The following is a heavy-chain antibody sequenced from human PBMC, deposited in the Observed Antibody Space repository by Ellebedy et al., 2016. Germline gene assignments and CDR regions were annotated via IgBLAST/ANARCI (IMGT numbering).Heavy chain of an antibody. CDR2: IYHSGST. Sequence: SETLSLTCAVSGGSISSSNWWSWVRQPPGKGLEWIGEIYHSGSTNYNPSLKSRVTISVDKSKNQFSLKLSSVTAADTAVYYCARSYDFSTTDPGYWGQGTLVTVSS. CDR3: ARSYDFSTTDPGY. J-gene: IGHJ4*02. CDR1: GGSISSSNW. V-gene: IGHV4-4*02. D-gene: IGHD3-3*01.